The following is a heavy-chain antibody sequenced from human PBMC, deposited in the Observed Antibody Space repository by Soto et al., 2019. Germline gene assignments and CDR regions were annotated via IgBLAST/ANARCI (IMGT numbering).Heavy chain of an antibody. V-gene: IGHV4-34*01. CDR1: GGSFSGYY. CDR2: INHSGST. D-gene: IGHD4-17*01. Sequence: SETLSLTCAVYGGSFSGYYWSWIRQPPGKGLEWIGEINHSGSTNYNPSLKSRVTISVDTSKNQFSLKLSSVTAADTAVYYCARGLGYGDYPTGGDYWGQGTLVTVSS. J-gene: IGHJ4*02. CDR3: ARGLGYGDYPTGGDY.